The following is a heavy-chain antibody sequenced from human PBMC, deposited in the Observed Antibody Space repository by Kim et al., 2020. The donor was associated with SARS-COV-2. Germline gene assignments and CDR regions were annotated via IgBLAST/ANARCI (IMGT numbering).Heavy chain of an antibody. CDR3: TTEVPASVSPAWYFDC. CDR1: GSTFSNYD. CDR2: IGSGGHT. Sequence: GGSLRLSCAASGSTFSNYDMHWVRQAAGKGLEWVSAIGSGGHTYYADSVKGRFTIARENAKNFLYLQMNSLTAGDTAMYYCTTEVPASVSPAWYFDCWG. V-gene: IGHV3-13*01. D-gene: IGHD2-2*01. J-gene: IGHJ2*01.